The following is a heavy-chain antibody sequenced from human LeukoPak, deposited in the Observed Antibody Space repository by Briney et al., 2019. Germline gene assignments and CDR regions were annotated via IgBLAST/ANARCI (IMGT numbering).Heavy chain of an antibody. CDR1: GYSFTSYS. J-gene: IGHJ4*02. D-gene: IGHD2/OR15-2a*01. CDR2: IYPGDSDT. V-gene: IGHV5-51*01. Sequence: GESLKISCKGSGYSFTSYSIGWVRQMPGKGLGWMGIIYPGDSDTRYSPSFQGQVTISADKSISTAYLQWSSLKASDTAMYYCVRHVDFYGPIDNWGQGTLATVSP. CDR3: VRHVDFYGPIDN.